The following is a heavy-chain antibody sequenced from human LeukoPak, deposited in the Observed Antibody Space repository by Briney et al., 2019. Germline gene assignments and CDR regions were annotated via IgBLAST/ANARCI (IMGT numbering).Heavy chain of an antibody. CDR3: ARDDCSSASCYRIDY. D-gene: IGHD2-2*01. CDR2: ISSSSTDI. CDR1: GFTFSSHT. J-gene: IGHJ4*02. Sequence: GGSLRLSCAASGFTFSSHTMNWVRQAPGKGLEWVSSISSSSTDIYHADSVKGRFTISRDNAKNSLYLQMNSLRAEDTAVHYCARDDCSSASCYRIDYWGQGTLVTVSS. V-gene: IGHV3-21*01.